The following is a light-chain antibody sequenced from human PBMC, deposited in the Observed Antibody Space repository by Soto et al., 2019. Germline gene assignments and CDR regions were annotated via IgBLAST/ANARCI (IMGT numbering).Light chain of an antibody. Sequence: EVVMTQSPATLSVSPGARVTLSCRASQSVRSNLAWYQQKPGQSPRLLIYGASTRATGIPARFSGSGSGTEFTLTISSLQSEDFAVYYCQQYGSSPITFGQGTRLEIK. CDR2: GAS. J-gene: IGKJ5*01. CDR1: QSVRSN. CDR3: QQYGSSPIT. V-gene: IGKV3-15*01.